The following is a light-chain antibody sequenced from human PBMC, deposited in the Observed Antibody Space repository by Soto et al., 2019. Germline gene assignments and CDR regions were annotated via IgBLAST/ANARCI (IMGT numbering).Light chain of an antibody. CDR2: EAS. J-gene: IGKJ1*01. Sequence: EIVLTQSPATLALSPGDRATLSCGASQSVINNYLAWYQHQPGLAPRVLIYEASGRAAGIPDRFSGSGSGTDFTLTISRLEPEDFAVYYCHQYCSSPWTFDQGTMVETK. CDR1: QSVINNY. V-gene: IGKV3D-20*01. CDR3: HQYCSSPWT.